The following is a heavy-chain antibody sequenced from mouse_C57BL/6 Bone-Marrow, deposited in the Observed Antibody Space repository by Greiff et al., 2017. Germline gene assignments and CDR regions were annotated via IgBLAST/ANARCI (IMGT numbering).Heavy chain of an antibody. CDR3: ARDEGKAY. CDR1: GFTFSSYA. Sequence: EVQRVESGGGLVKPGGSLKLSCAASGFTFSSYAMSWVRQTPEKRLEWVATISDGGSYTYYPDNVKGRFTISRDNAKNHLYLQMSHLKSEDTAMYYCARDEGKAYWCQGTLVTVSA. V-gene: IGHV5-4*01. J-gene: IGHJ3*01. CDR2: ISDGGSYT.